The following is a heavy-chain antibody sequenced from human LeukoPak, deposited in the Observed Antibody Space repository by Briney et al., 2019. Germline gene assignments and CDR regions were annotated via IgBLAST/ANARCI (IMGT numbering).Heavy chain of an antibody. Sequence: GGSLRLFCAASGFTFSNFAVNWVRQAPGKGLEWVSVIGGGDGSIYYADSVKGRFTISRDNSKNTLYLQMTSLRAEDAAIYYCAKGMGLAHYYFYGMDVWGQGTTVTVSS. CDR1: GFTFSNFA. CDR2: IGGGDGSI. J-gene: IGHJ6*02. CDR3: AKGMGLAHYYFYGMDV. V-gene: IGHV3-23*01. D-gene: IGHD6-19*01.